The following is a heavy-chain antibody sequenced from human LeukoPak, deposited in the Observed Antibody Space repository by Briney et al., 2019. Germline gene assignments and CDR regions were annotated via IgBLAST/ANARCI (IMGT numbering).Heavy chain of an antibody. CDR1: GYTFTGYY. CDR2: MNPKSGGT. V-gene: IGHV1-2*02. D-gene: IGHD3-9*01. J-gene: IGHJ4*02. Sequence: ASVKVSCKASGYTFTGYYMHWVRQAPGQGLEWMGWMNPKSGGTNYAQKFEARVTMNRDTSISTAYMELSRLRFDDTAVYYCARSPDILTGEKFDYWGQGTLVTVSS. CDR3: ARSPDILTGEKFDY.